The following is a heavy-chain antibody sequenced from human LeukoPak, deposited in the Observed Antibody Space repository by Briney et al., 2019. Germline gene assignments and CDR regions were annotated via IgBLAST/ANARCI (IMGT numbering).Heavy chain of an antibody. J-gene: IGHJ5*02. Sequence: ASVKVSCKASGYTFTTYAMNWVRQAPGQGLEWMGWINPNSGGTNYAQKFQGRVTMTRDTSISTAYMELSRLRSDDTAVYYCAKDPALLWFGGDGFDPWGQGTLVTVSS. CDR3: AKDPALLWFGGDGFDP. CDR2: INPNSGGT. CDR1: GYTFTTYA. D-gene: IGHD3-10*01. V-gene: IGHV1-2*02.